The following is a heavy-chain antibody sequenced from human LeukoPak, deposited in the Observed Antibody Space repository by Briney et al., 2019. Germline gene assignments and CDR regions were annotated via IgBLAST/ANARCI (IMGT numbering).Heavy chain of an antibody. Sequence: HPGGSLRLSCAASGFTFSSYWMHWVRHAPGKGLVWVSRINGDGSSTSYADSVKGRFTSSRDNAKNTLYLQMNSLRAEDTAVYYCARGFWNGYYDYWGQGTLVTVSS. CDR3: ARGFWNGYYDY. CDR2: INGDGSST. J-gene: IGHJ4*02. D-gene: IGHD3-3*01. CDR1: GFTFSSYW. V-gene: IGHV3-74*01.